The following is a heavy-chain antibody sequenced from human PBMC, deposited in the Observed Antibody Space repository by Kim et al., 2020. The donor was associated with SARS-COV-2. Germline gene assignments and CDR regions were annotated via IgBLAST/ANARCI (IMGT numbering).Heavy chain of an antibody. CDR3: ARDRSGNLDG. CDR2: INGGNGNT. V-gene: IGHV1-3*01. Sequence: ASVKVSCKASGYTFTNYAVHWVRQAPGQRPEWMAWINGGNGNTRYSQKFQDRASITRDTSASTVYMELRSLTSEDTAVYFCARDRSGNLDGWGQGTTVTVSS. CDR1: GYTFTNYA. J-gene: IGHJ6*02. D-gene: IGHD3-10*01.